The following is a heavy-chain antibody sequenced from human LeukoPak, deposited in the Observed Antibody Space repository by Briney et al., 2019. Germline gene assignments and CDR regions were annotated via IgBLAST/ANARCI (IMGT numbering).Heavy chain of an antibody. J-gene: IGHJ4*02. CDR3: ARGSGITMVRGVSH. V-gene: IGHV3-30*04. CDR1: GFTFSSYA. Sequence: GRSLRLSCAASGFTFSSYAMHWVRQAPGKGLEWVAVISYDGSNKYYADSVKGRFTISRDNSKNTLYLQMNSLRAEDTAVYYCARGSGITMVRGVSHWGQGTLVTVSS. D-gene: IGHD3-10*01. CDR2: ISYDGSNK.